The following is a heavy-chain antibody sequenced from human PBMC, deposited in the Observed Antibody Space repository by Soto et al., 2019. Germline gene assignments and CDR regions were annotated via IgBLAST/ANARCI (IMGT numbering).Heavy chain of an antibody. CDR1: DVSISSGDYY. V-gene: IGHV4-61*08. D-gene: IGHD3-16*01. J-gene: IGHJ3*02. CDR2: IFYSGST. Sequence: SETLSLTCTVSDVSISSGDYYWHWIRQHPGKGLEWIGYIFYSGSTNYNPSLKSRVTISVDTSKNQFSLKLSSVTAADTAVYYCAGTIMIKFGGALTDAFDIWGQGTMVTVSS. CDR3: AGTIMIKFGGALTDAFDI.